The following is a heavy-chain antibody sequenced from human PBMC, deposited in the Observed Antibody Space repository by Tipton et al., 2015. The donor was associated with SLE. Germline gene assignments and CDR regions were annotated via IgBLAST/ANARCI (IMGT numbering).Heavy chain of an antibody. Sequence: TLSLTCTASGGSISSSSHYWGWIRQPPGKGLEWIGCFYYSGSTYYNPALKSRVTISVDTSKNQFSLKLSSVTAADTAVYYCARSDCSGGSCYSKGHAFDIWGQGTMVTVSS. D-gene: IGHD2-15*01. CDR2: FYYSGST. CDR1: GGSISSSSHY. V-gene: IGHV4-39*07. J-gene: IGHJ3*02. CDR3: ARSDCSGGSCYSKGHAFDI.